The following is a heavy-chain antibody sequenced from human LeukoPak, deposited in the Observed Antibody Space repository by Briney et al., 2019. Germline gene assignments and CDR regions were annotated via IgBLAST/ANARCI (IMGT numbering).Heavy chain of an antibody. CDR2: INHSGST. D-gene: IGHD2-15*01. J-gene: IGHJ4*02. CDR3: ARMGSRPFDY. Sequence: SETLSLTCAVYGVSFSGYYWSWIRQPPGKGLEWIGEINHSGSTNYNPSLKSRVTISVDTSKNQFSLKLSSVTAADTAVYYCARMGSRPFDYWGQGTLVTVSS. V-gene: IGHV4-34*01. CDR1: GVSFSGYY.